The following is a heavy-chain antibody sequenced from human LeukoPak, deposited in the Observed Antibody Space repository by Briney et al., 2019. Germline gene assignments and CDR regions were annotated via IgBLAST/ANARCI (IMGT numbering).Heavy chain of an antibody. Sequence: KSSETLSLTCTVSGGSISSGTYYWSWIRQPAGKGLEWIGRIYTSGNINYNPSLKSRVTISVDTSKNQVSLRLSSVTAADTAVYYCARDPGSSWFDQWGQGTLVTVSS. CDR3: ARDPGSSWFDQ. CDR2: IYTSGNI. V-gene: IGHV4-61*02. CDR1: GGSISSGTYY. D-gene: IGHD6-13*01. J-gene: IGHJ5*02.